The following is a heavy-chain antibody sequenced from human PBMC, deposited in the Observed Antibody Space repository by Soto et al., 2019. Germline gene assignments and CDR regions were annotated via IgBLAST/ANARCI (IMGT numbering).Heavy chain of an antibody. Sequence: EVQLVESGGGLIPPGGSLRLSCAASGFTVSNTYMTWVRQAPGKGLEWVAVIYSGGGTFHAESVKGRFTVSRDNAKSTLYLEMNSLRAEDTAVYYCXREEGIHGYDYWGQGTLVTVSS. CDR1: GFTVSNTY. CDR2: IYSGGGT. V-gene: IGHV3-53*01. J-gene: IGHJ4*02. D-gene: IGHD5-18*01. CDR3: XREEGIHGYDY.